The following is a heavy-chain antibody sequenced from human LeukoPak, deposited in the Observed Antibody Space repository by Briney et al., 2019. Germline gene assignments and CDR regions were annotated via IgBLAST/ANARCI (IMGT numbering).Heavy chain of an antibody. V-gene: IGHV1-8*03. CDR2: MNPNSLNT. CDR3: ARGTALSGTSDYLDS. D-gene: IGHD6-19*01. CDR1: GYTFTSYD. Sequence: ASVKVSCKASGYTFTSYDINWVRQAPGQGLEWVGWMNPNSLNTGYAQRFQGRITLTRNTSIGTAYMELRSLRSEDTAVYYCARGTALSGTSDYLDSWGQGTLVTVSS. J-gene: IGHJ4*02.